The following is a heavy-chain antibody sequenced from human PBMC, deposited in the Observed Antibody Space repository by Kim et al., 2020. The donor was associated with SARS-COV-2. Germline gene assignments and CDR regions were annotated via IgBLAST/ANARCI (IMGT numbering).Heavy chain of an antibody. CDR1: GFTFSSYA. V-gene: IGHV3-23*01. J-gene: IGHJ4*02. D-gene: IGHD3-22*01. CDR2: ISGSGGST. CDR3: AKPYYYDSSGPTSG. Sequence: GGSLRLSCAASGFTFSSYAMSWVRQAQGKGLEWVSAISGSGGSTYYADSVKGRFTISRDNSKNTLYLQMNSLRAEDTAVYYCAKPYYYDSSGPTSGWGQGTLVTVSS.